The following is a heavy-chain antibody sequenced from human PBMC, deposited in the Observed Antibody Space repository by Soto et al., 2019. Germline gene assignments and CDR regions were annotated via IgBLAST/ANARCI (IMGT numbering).Heavy chain of an antibody. V-gene: IGHV3-66*01. CDR2: IHNGGET. D-gene: IGHD2-15*01. CDR1: GFSVSSNY. J-gene: IGHJ1*01. Sequence: EVQLVESGGGLVQPGGSLRLSCAASGFSVSSNYMNWVRQAPGNGLEWVSIIHNGGETYYADSVKDRFTVSRDNSKNTVFLQMNSLRAADTAVYYCARDSWSQYWGQGTLVTVSS. CDR3: ARDSWSQY.